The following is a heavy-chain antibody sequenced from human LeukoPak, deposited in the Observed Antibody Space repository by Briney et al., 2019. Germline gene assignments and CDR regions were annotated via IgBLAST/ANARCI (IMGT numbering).Heavy chain of an antibody. J-gene: IGHJ4*02. CDR1: GFTVSSNY. V-gene: IGHV3-53*01. D-gene: IGHD1-26*01. CDR3: ARLREGGSYFDY. Sequence: GGSLRLSCAASGFTVSSNYMSWVRQAPGKGLEWVSVIYSGGSTYYADSVKGRFTISRDNSKNTLYLQMNSLRAEDTAVYYCARLREGGSYFDYWGQGTLVTVSS. CDR2: IYSGGST.